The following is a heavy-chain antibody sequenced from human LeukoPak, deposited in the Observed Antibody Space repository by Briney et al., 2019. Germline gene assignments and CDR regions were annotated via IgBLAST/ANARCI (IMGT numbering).Heavy chain of an antibody. D-gene: IGHD6-13*01. V-gene: IGHV3-53*01. CDR2: IYSGGNT. CDR1: GFTVSGNY. J-gene: IGHJ4*02. CDR3: ARVRPSSWYYFDY. Sequence: GGSLRLSCAASGFTVSGNYMSWVRQSPGKGLEWVSVIYSGGNTYYADSVKGRFTISRDDSENTLYFQMNNLRAEDTAVYYCARVRPSSWYYFDYWGQGTLVTVSS.